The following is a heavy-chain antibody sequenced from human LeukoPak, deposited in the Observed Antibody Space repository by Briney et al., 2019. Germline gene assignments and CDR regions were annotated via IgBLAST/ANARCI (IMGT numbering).Heavy chain of an antibody. D-gene: IGHD3-22*01. J-gene: IGHJ5*02. Sequence: SETLSLTCAVYGGSFSGYYWSWIRQPPGKGLEWIGEINHSGSTNYNPSLKSRVTISVDTSKNQFSLKLSSVTAADTAVYYCARALTTDYYDSTGTVWFDPWGQGTLVTVSS. CDR3: ARALTTDYYDSTGTVWFDP. CDR1: GGSFSGYY. CDR2: INHSGST. V-gene: IGHV4-34*01.